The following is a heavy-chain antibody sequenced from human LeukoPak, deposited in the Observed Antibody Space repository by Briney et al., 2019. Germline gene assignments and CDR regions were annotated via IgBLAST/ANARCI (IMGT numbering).Heavy chain of an antibody. CDR1: GYTFTSYY. CDR2: INPSGGST. CDR3: AREPRYGGALYYFDY. V-gene: IGHV1-46*01. J-gene: IGHJ4*02. D-gene: IGHD4-23*01. Sequence: ASVKVSCKASGYTFTSYYMHWVRQAPGQGLEWMGIINPSGGSTSYAQKFQGRVTMTRDTSTSTVYMELSSLRSEDTAVYYCAREPRYGGALYYFDYWGQGTLVTASS.